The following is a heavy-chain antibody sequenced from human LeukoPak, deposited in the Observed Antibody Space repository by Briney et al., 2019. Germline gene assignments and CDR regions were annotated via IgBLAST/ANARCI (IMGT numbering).Heavy chain of an antibody. V-gene: IGHV4-4*02. J-gene: IGHJ4*02. D-gene: IGHD3-10*01. CDR2: IHHSGST. Sequence: SGTLSLTCDVSGXSISSSNRWSWVRQSPMKGLEWIAEIHHSGSTNCNPSLKSRVTISVDKSQNQFSLQLNSVTAADTAVYYCARVGVRGVITSFDFWGQGTLVTVSS. CDR1: GXSISSSNR. CDR3: ARVGVRGVITSFDF.